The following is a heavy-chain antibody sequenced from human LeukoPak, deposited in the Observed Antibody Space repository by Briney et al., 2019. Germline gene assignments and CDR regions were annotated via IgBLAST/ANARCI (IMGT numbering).Heavy chain of an antibody. CDR3: ARWAGYSRGWYWGPFDY. V-gene: IGHV1-69*13. CDR2: IIPISNTA. J-gene: IGHJ4*02. D-gene: IGHD6-19*01. Sequence: ASVTVSCTASVGTFSNYAISWVRLAPGQGLEWMGAIIPISNTANCAQKFQGRVTITADESTSTAYMELTRLRFEDTAVYYCARWAGYSRGWYWGPFDYWGQGTLLTVSS. CDR1: VGTFSNYA.